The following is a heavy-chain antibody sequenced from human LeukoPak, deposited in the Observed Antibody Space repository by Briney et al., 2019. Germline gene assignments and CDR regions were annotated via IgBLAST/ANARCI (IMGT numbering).Heavy chain of an antibody. D-gene: IGHD6-6*01. CDR3: AKSDSYYFDY. J-gene: IGHJ4*02. CDR1: GFTVGSGRR. Sequence: AGGSLRLSCAASGFTVGSGRRMSWVRQAPGKGLEWVSAISGSGGSTYYADSVKGRFTISRDNSKNTLYLQMNSLRAEDTAVYYCAKSDSYYFDYWGQGTLVTVSS. CDR2: ISGSGGST. V-gene: IGHV3-23*01.